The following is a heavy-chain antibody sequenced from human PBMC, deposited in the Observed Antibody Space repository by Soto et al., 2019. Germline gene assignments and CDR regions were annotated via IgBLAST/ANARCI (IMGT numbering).Heavy chain of an antibody. CDR3: ARDTGYDHDAFDF. V-gene: IGHV1-46*01. CDR1: GYSFITSYH. CDR2: INPTGSMT. J-gene: IGHJ3*01. Sequence: ASVKVSCKASGYSFITSYHMHWVRQAPGQGLEWMGIINPTGSMTRYSQKFQGRLTMTRDTSTATDYMELSNLTSEDTAVYFCARDTGYDHDAFDFWGQGTMVTVSS. D-gene: IGHD5-12*01.